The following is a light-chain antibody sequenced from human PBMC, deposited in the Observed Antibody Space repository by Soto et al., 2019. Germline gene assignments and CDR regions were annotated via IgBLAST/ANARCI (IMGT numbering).Light chain of an antibody. CDR2: DAS. Sequence: EIVLTQSPATLSLSPGERATLSCRASQSVGSYLAWYQHKPGLPPRLLIFDASNRPAGIPARFSGSGSGTDFTLTIGSLEHEDFAVYYCQQRSNWPSVTFGGCTRVDLK. J-gene: IGKJ4*01. CDR3: QQRSNWPSVT. V-gene: IGKV3-11*01. CDR1: QSVGSY.